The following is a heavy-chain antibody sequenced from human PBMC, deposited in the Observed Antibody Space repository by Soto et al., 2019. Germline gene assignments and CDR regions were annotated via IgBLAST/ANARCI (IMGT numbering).Heavy chain of an antibody. CDR3: ARQGRCSSTSCYTGANFYYYGMDV. J-gene: IGHJ6*02. CDR2: IYPGDSDT. D-gene: IGHD2-2*02. V-gene: IGHV5-51*01. CDR1: GYSFTSYW. Sequence: GESLKISCKGSGYSFTSYWIDWVRQMPGKGLEWMGIIYPGDSDTRYSPSFQGQVTISADKSISTAHLQWSSLQASDTAIYYCARQGRCSSTSCYTGANFYYYGMDVWGQGTTVTVSS.